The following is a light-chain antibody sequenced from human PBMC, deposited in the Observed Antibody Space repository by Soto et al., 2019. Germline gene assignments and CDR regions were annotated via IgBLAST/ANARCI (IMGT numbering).Light chain of an antibody. Sequence: QSVLTQPPSASGTPGQRVTISSSGSSSNIGSSSVYWYQQLPGKAPKLLLYNNDQRPSGVPDRFSGSKSGTSASLAISGLQSEDEADYYCAVWDDRLNGYVFGTGTKATV. CDR2: NND. CDR3: AVWDDRLNGYV. J-gene: IGLJ1*01. CDR1: SSNIGSSS. V-gene: IGLV1-44*01.